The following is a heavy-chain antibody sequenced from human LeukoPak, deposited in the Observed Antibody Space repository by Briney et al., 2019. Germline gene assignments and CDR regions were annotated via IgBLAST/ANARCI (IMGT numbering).Heavy chain of an antibody. CDR1: GDSISSYY. CDR3: ARRLSENRGVGYFDY. V-gene: IGHV4-59*01. CDR2: IYYSGT. J-gene: IGHJ4*02. D-gene: IGHD3-16*02. Sequence: SETLSLTCTVSGDSISSYYWSWIRQPPGKGLEWIGYIYYSGTSYNPSLKSRVTISVDTSKNQFSLKLSSVTAADTAVYYCARRLSENRGVGYFDYWGQGTLVTVSS.